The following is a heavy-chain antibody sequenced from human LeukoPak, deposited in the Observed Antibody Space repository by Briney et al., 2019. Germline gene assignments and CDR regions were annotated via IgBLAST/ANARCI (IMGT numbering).Heavy chain of an antibody. V-gene: IGHV3-23*01. CDR1: GFTFSSYA. J-gene: IGHJ4*02. Sequence: PGGSLRLSCAASGFTFSSYAMTWVRQAPGKGLEWVSAISGSGDITYYADSVKGRFTISRDNSKNTLYLQMDSLRVEDTAVYYCAKGAPHCGGDCYSNTKKFYFDYWGQGTLVTVSS. CDR3: AKGAPHCGGDCYSNTKKFYFDY. D-gene: IGHD2-21*02. CDR2: ISGSGDIT.